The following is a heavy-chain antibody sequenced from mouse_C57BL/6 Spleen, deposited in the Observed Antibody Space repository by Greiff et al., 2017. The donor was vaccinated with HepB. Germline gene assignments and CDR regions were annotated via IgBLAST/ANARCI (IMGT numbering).Heavy chain of an antibody. CDR3: ARDYSNYDDY. CDR1: GYTFTSYW. CDR2: IDPSDSYT. D-gene: IGHD2-5*01. Sequence: QVQLQQPGAELVKPGASVKLSCKASGYTFTSYWMQWVNQRPGQGLEWIGEIDPSDSYTNYNQKFKGKATLTVDTSSSTAYMQLSSLTSEDSAVYYCARDYSNYDDYWGQGTTLTVSS. V-gene: IGHV1-50*01. J-gene: IGHJ2*01.